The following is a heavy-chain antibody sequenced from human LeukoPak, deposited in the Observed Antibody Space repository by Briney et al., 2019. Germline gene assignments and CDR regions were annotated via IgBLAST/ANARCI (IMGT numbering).Heavy chain of an antibody. J-gene: IGHJ6*02. CDR3: ARDMVRGAYFPYGMDV. CDR2: ISAYNGNT. Sequence: GASVKASCKASGYTFTSYGISWVRQAPGQGLEWMGWISAYNGNTNYAQKLQGRVTMTTDTSTSTAYMELRSLRSDDTAVYYCARDMVRGAYFPYGMDVWGQGTTVTVSS. V-gene: IGHV1-18*01. CDR1: GYTFTSYG. D-gene: IGHD3-10*01.